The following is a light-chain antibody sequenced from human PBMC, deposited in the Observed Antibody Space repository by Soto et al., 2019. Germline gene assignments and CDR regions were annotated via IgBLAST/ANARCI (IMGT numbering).Light chain of an antibody. CDR1: APSIGNHC. Sequence: QSVLTQPPSVSATPGQTVTISCSGTAPSIGNHCVSWYQQLPGTAPKLLIYDNDKRPSEIPDRFSGSKSGTSATLGITGFQTGDEADYYCGSWDSSLSAYVFGTGTKVTV. J-gene: IGLJ1*01. CDR2: DND. V-gene: IGLV1-51*01. CDR3: GSWDSSLSAYV.